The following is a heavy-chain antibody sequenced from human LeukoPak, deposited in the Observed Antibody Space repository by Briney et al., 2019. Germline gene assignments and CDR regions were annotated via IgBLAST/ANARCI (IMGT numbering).Heavy chain of an antibody. Sequence: GASVKVSCKASGYTFTSHSISWVRQAPGQGLEWMGWISAYNGDRKYAQNFQGRVTMTTDASTTTAYMELRSLTSDDTAVYYCARDPSNSSRRYEHFDYWGQGTLVTVSS. J-gene: IGHJ4*02. V-gene: IGHV1-18*01. D-gene: IGHD6-19*01. CDR2: ISAYNGDR. CDR3: ARDPSNSSRRYEHFDY. CDR1: GYTFTSHS.